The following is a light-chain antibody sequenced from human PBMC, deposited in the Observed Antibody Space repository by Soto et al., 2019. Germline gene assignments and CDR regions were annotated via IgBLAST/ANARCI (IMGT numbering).Light chain of an antibody. J-gene: IGLJ1*01. CDR3: NSYTGSSTYV. CDR1: SSDVGSYNR. V-gene: IGLV2-18*02. CDR2: EVS. Sequence: QSALTQPPSVSGSPGQSVAISCTGTSSDVGSYNRVSWYQQPPGAAPKLMIYEVSNRPSGVPGRFSGSKSGNTASLTISGLQAEDEADYYCNSYTGSSTYVFGTGTKLTVL.